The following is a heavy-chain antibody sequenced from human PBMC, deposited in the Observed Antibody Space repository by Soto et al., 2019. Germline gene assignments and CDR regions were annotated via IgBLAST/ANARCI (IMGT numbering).Heavy chain of an antibody. CDR2: IYHSGTT. D-gene: IGHD2-8*02. CDR1: GHSISSAYY. CDR3: ARGGIVLVGLVPHWFDP. Sequence: KPSETLSLTCAVSGHSISSAYYWGWIRQSPGKGLEWIGTIYHSGTTYYNPSLKSRVTISVDTSNNQFSLKLSSVTAADTAVYYCARGGIVLVGLVPHWFDPWGQGMLVTVSS. V-gene: IGHV4-38-2*01. J-gene: IGHJ5*02.